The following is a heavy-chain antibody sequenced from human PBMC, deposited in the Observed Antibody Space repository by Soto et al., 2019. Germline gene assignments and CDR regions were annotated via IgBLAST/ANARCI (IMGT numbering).Heavy chain of an antibody. CDR1: GYNFTTYS. CDR3: AKDGRLTMTAHPVGWFDP. V-gene: IGHV1-3*01. Sequence: QVHIVQSGAEVQKPGASVKISCTTSGYNFTTYSVHWLRQAPGHRLEWVGWINPANGNTRFSQNFPCRITITRDTAVITVYLALSRVRSGDTAIYYSAKDGRLTMTAHPVGWFDPWGQGTLVTVSS. CDR2: INPANGNT. D-gene: IGHD1-26*01. J-gene: IGHJ5*02.